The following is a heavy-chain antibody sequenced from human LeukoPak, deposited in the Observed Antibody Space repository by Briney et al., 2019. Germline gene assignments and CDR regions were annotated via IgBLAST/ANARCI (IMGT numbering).Heavy chain of an antibody. V-gene: IGHV1-18*01. Sequence: ASVKVSCKASGYTFTSYGISWVRQAPGQGLEWMGWISAYNGNTNYAQKLQGRVTMTTDTSTSTAYMELRSLRSEDTAVYYCATVMAGIVVLPGAYWGQGTLVTVSS. J-gene: IGHJ4*02. CDR3: ATVMAGIVVLPGAY. CDR2: ISAYNGNT. CDR1: GYTFTSYG. D-gene: IGHD3-22*01.